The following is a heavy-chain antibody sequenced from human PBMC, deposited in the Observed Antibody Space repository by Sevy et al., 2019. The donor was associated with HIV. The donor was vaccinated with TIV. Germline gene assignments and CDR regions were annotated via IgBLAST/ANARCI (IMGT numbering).Heavy chain of an antibody. J-gene: IGHJ4*02. V-gene: IGHV3-11*05. CDR2: IKGSGIYT. Sequence: GGSLRLSCAASGFVFGDFYMSWIRQAPAKGLEWLAYIKGSGIYTSYTDSVKGRFTISRDNAQNSLYLRMNSLRAEDTAVYYCARAVQSGVGASAYWGQGTLVTVSS. CDR1: GFVFGDFY. D-gene: IGHD1-26*01. CDR3: ARAVQSGVGASAY.